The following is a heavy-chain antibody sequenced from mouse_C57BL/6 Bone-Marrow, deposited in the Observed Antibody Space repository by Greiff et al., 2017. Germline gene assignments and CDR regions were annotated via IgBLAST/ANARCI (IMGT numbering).Heavy chain of an antibody. J-gene: IGHJ3*01. CDR2: INPNNGGT. CDR3: AREGGRCGGFAY. CDR1: GYTFTDYN. V-gene: IGHV1-18*01. Sequence: VQLKQSGPELVKPGASVKIPCKASGYTFTDYNMDWVKQSHGKSLEWIGDINPNNGGTIYNQKFKGKATLTVDKSSSTAYMELRSLTSEDTAVYYCAREGGRCGGFAYWGQGTLVTVSA. D-gene: IGHD1-1*01.